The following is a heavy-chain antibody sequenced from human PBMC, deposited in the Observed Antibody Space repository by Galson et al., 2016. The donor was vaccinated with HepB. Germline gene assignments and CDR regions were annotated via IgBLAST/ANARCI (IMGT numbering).Heavy chain of an antibody. D-gene: IGHD5-12*01. J-gene: IGHJ4*02. CDR3: GKNSDIVATIVSH. CDR2: ISGSGDKT. CDR1: GFIFSAYV. V-gene: IGHV3-23*01. Sequence: SLRLSCAASGFIFSAYVMTWVRHTPDKGLEWVSSISGSGDKTYYADSVKGRFTISRDNSKKILFLQMNNLRVEDTALYYCGKNSDIVATIVSHWGQGAQVTVSS.